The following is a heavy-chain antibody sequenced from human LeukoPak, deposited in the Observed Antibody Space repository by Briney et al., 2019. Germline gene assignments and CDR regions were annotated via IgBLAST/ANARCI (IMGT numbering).Heavy chain of an antibody. J-gene: IGHJ6*02. Sequence: GGSLRLSCAASGFTFSSYWMSWVRQAPGKGLEWVAVISYDGTNKYYTDSVKGRFTISRDNSKNTLYLQMNSLRAEDTALYHCARVGAIAARPPYYYYGMDVWGQGTTVTVSS. CDR3: ARVGAIAARPPYYYYGMDV. D-gene: IGHD6-6*01. CDR1: GFTFSSYW. V-gene: IGHV3-30-3*01. CDR2: ISYDGTNK.